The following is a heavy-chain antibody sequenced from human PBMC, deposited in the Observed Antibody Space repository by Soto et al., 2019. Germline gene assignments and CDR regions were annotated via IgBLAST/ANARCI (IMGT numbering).Heavy chain of an antibody. D-gene: IGHD6-19*01. CDR2: IYHSGST. J-gene: IGHJ4*02. CDR3: ASAGGLGAVAADY. V-gene: IGHV4-30-2*01. Sequence: QLQLQESGSGLVKPSQTLSLTCAVSGGSVSSGGYSWSWIRQLPGKGLEWIGYIYHSGSTYYNPSLKSRVTTSVDRSKNQFSLKLSSVTAADTAVYYCASAGGLGAVAADYWGQGTLVTVSS. CDR1: GGSVSSGGYS.